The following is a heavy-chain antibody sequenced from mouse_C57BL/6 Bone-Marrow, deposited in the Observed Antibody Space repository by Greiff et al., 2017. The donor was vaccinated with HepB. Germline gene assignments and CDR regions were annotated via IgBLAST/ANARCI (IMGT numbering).Heavy chain of an antibody. Sequence: VQLQQSGTELVKPGASVKLSCKASGYTFTSYWMHWVKQRPGQGLEWIGNINPSNGGTNYNEKFKSKATLTVDKSSSTAYMQLSSLTSEDSAVYYCARSPPGVDFSMDYWGQGTSVTVSS. CDR1: GYTFTSYW. D-gene: IGHD1-1*01. V-gene: IGHV1-53*01. CDR3: ARSPPGVDFSMDY. J-gene: IGHJ4*01. CDR2: INPSNGGT.